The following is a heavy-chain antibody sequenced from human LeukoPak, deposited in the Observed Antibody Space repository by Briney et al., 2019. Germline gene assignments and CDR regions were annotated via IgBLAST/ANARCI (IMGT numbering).Heavy chain of an antibody. D-gene: IGHD2-15*01. CDR1: GGTFISYT. J-gene: IGHJ6*04. CDR3: ASATLRCSGGSCYEMDV. CDR2: IIPLFGTP. Sequence: SVKVSCKASGGTFISYTISWVRQAPGQGLEWMGGIIPLFGTPDYAQKFQGRVTITADKSTNTAYMELSSLRSEGTAVYYCASATLRCSGGSCYEMDVWGKGTTVTVSS. V-gene: IGHV1-69*06.